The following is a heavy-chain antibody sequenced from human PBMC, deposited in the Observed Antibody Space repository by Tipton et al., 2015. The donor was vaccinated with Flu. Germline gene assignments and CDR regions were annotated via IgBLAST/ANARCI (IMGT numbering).Heavy chain of an antibody. D-gene: IGHD1-26*01. CDR3: ASSHGKGYYYYYGMDV. V-gene: IGHV3-7*01. J-gene: IGHJ6*02. CDR2: IKEDGSEK. Sequence: SLRLSCAASGFTFSYYWMSWVRQAPGKGPEWVASIKEDGSEKSYVDSVKGRFTISRDNAQNSLYLQMNSLRVEDTAVYFCASSHGKGYYYYYGMDVWGQGTTVTVSS. CDR1: GFTFSYYW.